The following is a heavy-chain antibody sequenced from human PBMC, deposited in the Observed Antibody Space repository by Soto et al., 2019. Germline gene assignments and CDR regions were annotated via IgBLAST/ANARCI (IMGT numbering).Heavy chain of an antibody. V-gene: IGHV3-23*01. J-gene: IGHJ4*02. CDR3: VSWVSAHFDF. CDR1: EVTFKSHG. CDR2: ISSNGENT. Sequence: PGGSLRLSCAASEVTFKSHGMSRVRRAPGKGLEWVSTISSNGENTHYADSVKGRFTISRDDSRNTVHLQMNSLRAEDTAIFYCVSWVSAHFDFWGQGTPVTVSS. D-gene: IGHD2-8*01.